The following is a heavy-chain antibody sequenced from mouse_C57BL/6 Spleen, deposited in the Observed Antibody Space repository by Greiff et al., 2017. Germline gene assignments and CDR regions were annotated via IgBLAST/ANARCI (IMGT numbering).Heavy chain of an antibody. J-gene: IGHJ3*01. V-gene: IGHV3-6*01. CDR2: ISYDGSN. CDR3: ARDSAY. Sequence: VQLQQSGPGLVKPSQSLSLTCSVTGYSITSGYYWNWIRQFPGNKLEWMGYISYDGSNNYNPSLKNRISITRDTSKNQFFLKLNSVTTEDTATYYCARDSAYWGQGTLVTGSA. CDR1: GYSITSGYY.